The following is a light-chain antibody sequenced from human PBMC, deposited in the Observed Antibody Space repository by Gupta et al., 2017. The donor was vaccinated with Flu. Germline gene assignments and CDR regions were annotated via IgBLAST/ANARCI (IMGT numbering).Light chain of an antibody. CDR2: EVS. J-gene: IGKJ2*02. CDR1: QSVVYKNGITY. V-gene: IGKV2-30*01. Sequence: DVVMSQSPLSLSVTLGQAASISCRSSQSVVYKNGITYLTWFQQRPGQSPRRLIYEVSNRDSGVPDRFSGSGSVTDFTLKSSSVEAEDVGVYYGMRCKHPWTFGQGTRLEI. CDR3: MRCKHPWT.